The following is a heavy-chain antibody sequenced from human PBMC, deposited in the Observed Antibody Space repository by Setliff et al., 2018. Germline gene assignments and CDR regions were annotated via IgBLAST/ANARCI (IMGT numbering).Heavy chain of an antibody. J-gene: IGHJ6*02. CDR1: GGTFSIYD. CDR3: ARDGALIRYFDLTLDV. D-gene: IGHD3-9*01. V-gene: IGHV1-69*05. Sequence: ASVKVSCKASGGTFSIYDITWVRQAPGQGLEWMGGIIPISGSPNYAQKFQGRVTITTDDSTSTAYMELSSLRSEDTAVYYCARDGALIRYFDLTLDVWGQGTTVTVSS. CDR2: IIPISGSP.